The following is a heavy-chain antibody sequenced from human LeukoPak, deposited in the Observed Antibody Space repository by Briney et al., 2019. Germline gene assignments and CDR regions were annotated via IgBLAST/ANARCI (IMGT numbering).Heavy chain of an antibody. CDR3: ARQQFSHTCFDN. D-gene: IGHD4-11*01. CDR1: GYTFTDFY. J-gene: IGHJ4*02. CDR2: VNPNNGAT. V-gene: IGHV1-2*02. Sequence: ASVKVSCKTSGYTFTDFYIHWVRQAPGQGLEWMGWVNPNNGATKFAQKFQGRVTVTRDTSISTAYMDVTRLMADDTAVYFYARQQFSHTCFDNWGQGTLVTVSS.